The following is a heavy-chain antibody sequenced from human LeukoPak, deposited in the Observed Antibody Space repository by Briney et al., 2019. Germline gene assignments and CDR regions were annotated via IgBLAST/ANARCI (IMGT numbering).Heavy chain of an antibody. CDR2: INPNSGGT. J-gene: IGHJ6*03. Sequence: ASVKVSCKASGYTFTGYYMHWVRQAPGQGLEWMGWINPNSGGTNYAQKFQGRVTMSVDTSKNQFSLKLSSVTAADTAVYYCAREDSSGYYYYYYYMDVWGKGTTVTISS. CDR1: GYTFTGYY. V-gene: IGHV1-2*02. CDR3: AREDSSGYYYYYYYMDV. D-gene: IGHD3-22*01.